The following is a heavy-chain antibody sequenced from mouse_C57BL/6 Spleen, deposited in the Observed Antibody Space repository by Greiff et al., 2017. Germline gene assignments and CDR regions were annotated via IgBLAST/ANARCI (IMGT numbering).Heavy chain of an antibody. Sequence: VQLKESGGGLVKPGGSLKLSCAASGFTFSSYAMSWVRQTPEKRLEWVATISDGGSYTYYPDNVKGRFTISRDNAKNNLYLQMSHLKSEDTAMYYCARGDAYGSRPPWFAYWGQGTLVTVSA. J-gene: IGHJ3*01. CDR1: GFTFSSYA. CDR2: ISDGGSYT. CDR3: ARGDAYGSRPPWFAY. D-gene: IGHD1-1*01. V-gene: IGHV5-4*01.